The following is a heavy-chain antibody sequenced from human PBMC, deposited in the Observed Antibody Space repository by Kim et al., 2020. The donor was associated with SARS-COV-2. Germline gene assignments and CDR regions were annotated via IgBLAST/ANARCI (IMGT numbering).Heavy chain of an antibody. CDR2: I. V-gene: IGHV3-21*01. CDR3: ARHIGTSGADC. D-gene: IGHD2-2*01. J-gene: IGHJ4*02. Sequence: IYYADSVRGRFTISRDDAKNSVYLHMDSLRGDDTAVYYCARHIGTSGADCWGQGTLVTVSS.